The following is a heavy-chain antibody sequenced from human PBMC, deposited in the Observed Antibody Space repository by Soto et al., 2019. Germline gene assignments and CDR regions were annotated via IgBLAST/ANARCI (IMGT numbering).Heavy chain of an antibody. D-gene: IGHD6-13*01. V-gene: IGHV3-33*01. CDR1: GFTFSSYG. Sequence: QVQLVESGGGVVQPGRSLRLSCAASGFTFSSYGMHWVRQAPGKGLEWVAVIWYDGSNKYYADSVKGRFTISRDNSKNTLYLQMNSLRAEDTAVYYCARDEAAAGLDVWDQGTTVTVSS. J-gene: IGHJ6*02. CDR2: IWYDGSNK. CDR3: ARDEAAAGLDV.